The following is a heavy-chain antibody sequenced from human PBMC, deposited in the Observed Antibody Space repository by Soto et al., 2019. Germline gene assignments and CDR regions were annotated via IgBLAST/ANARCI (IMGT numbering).Heavy chain of an antibody. J-gene: IGHJ5*02. V-gene: IGHV1-2*04. CDR1: GYTFTGYY. D-gene: IGHD3-3*01. Sequence: GASVKVSCKASGYTFTGYYMHWVRQAPGQGLEWMGWINPNSGGTNYAQKFQGWVTMTRDTSISTAYMELSRLRSDDTAVYYCARVSVGNYDSPPDPWGKGTLVTVSS. CDR2: INPNSGGT. CDR3: ARVSVGNYDSPPDP.